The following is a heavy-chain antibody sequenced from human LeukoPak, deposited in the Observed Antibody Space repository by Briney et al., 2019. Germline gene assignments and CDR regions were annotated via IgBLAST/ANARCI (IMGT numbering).Heavy chain of an antibody. J-gene: IGHJ4*02. CDR1: GITFSRFW. CDR2: INQDGSEK. D-gene: IGHD2-21*02. V-gene: IGHV3-7*03. Sequence: GGSLRLSCAASGITFSRFWMSWVRQAPGKGLQWVANINQDGSEKHYVDSVKGRFTISRDNSKNTLYLQMNSLRAEDTAVYYCAKDLAGCGGDCYSDYWGQGTLVTVSS. CDR3: AKDLAGCGGDCYSDY.